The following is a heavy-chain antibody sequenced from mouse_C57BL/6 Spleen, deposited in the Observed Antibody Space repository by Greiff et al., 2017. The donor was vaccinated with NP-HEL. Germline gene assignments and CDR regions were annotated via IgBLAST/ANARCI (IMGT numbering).Heavy chain of an antibody. D-gene: IGHD1-1*01. CDR3: ARGNLLLRYFDY. Sequence: QVQLKQSGPELVKPGASVKISCKASGYAFSSSWMNWVKQRPGKGLEWIGRIYPGDGDTNYNGKFKGKATLTADKSSSTAYMQLSSLTSEDSAVYFCARGNLLLRYFDYWGQGTTLTVSS. CDR2: IYPGDGDT. J-gene: IGHJ2*01. V-gene: IGHV1-82*01. CDR1: GYAFSSSW.